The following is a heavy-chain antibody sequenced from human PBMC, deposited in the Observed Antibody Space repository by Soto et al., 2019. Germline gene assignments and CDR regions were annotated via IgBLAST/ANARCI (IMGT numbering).Heavy chain of an antibody. CDR1: GFTFSSYG. CDR2: ISYDGSNK. V-gene: IGHV3-30*03. Sequence: GGSLRLSCAASGFTFSSYGMHWVRQAPGKGLEWVAVISYDGSNKYYADSVKGRFTISRDNSKNTLYLQMNSLRAEDTAVYYCAVSRDGIAEISSFDYWGQGTLVTVSS. J-gene: IGHJ4*02. CDR3: AVSRDGIAEISSFDY. D-gene: IGHD3-3*02.